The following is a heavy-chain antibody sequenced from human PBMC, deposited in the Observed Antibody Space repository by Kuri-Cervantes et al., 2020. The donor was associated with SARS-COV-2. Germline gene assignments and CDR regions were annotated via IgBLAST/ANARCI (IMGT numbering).Heavy chain of an antibody. J-gene: IGHJ6*03. D-gene: IGHD2-8*01. CDR3: AKRYCSNGVCYHYYYYYMDV. CDR2: ISDSGANT. V-gene: IGHV3-23*01. Sequence: GESLKISCAASGFTFSGYAMSWVRQAPGKGLEWISGISDSGANTYYADSVKGRFTISRDNSKSTLYLQMNSLTAEDTATYYCAKRYCSNGVCYHYYYYYMDVWGKGTTVTVSS. CDR1: GFTFSGYA.